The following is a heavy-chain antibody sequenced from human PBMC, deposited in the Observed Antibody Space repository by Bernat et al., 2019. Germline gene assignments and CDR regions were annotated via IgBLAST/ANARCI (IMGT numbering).Heavy chain of an antibody. D-gene: IGHD6-13*01. CDR3: ARLPCGSSWYGGGDYYYYGMDV. CDR1: GGSISSHY. CDR2: IYYRGST. V-gene: IGHV4-59*08. Sequence: QVQLQESGPGLVKPSETLSLTCTVPGGSISSHYWSWIRQPPGKGLEWIGYIYYRGSTNYNPSLKSRVTISVDTSKNQFSLKLSSVTAADTAVYYCARLPCGSSWYGGGDYYYYGMDVWGQGTTVTVSS. J-gene: IGHJ6*02.